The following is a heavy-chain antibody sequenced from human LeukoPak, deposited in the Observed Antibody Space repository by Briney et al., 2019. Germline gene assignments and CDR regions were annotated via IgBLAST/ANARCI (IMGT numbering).Heavy chain of an antibody. CDR2: IYHSGST. CDR3: ARVVQSTDSSGFYLPEYFQH. V-gene: IGHV4-38-2*02. D-gene: IGHD3-22*01. Sequence: PSETLSLTCTVSGYSISSGYHWGWIRQPPGKGLEWIGSIYHSGSTYYNPSLKSRVTISVDTSKNQFSLKLRSVTAADTAVYYCARVVQSTDSSGFYLPEYFQHWGRAPWSPSPQ. CDR1: GYSISSGYH. J-gene: IGHJ1*01.